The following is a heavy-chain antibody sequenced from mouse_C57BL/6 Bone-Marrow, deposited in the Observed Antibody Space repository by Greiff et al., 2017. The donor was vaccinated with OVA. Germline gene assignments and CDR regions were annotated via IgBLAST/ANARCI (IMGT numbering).Heavy chain of an antibody. V-gene: IGHV1-64*01. CDR2: IHPNSGST. J-gene: IGHJ3*01. Sequence: QVQLQQPGAELVKPGASVKLSCKASGYTFTSYWMHWVKQRPGQGLEWIGMIHPNSGSTNYNEKFKSKATLTVDKSSSTAYMQLSSLTSEDSAVYDYASATYYGSPWFAYWGQGTVVTVSA. D-gene: IGHD2-10*01. CDR1: GYTFTSYW. CDR3: ASATYYGSPWFAY.